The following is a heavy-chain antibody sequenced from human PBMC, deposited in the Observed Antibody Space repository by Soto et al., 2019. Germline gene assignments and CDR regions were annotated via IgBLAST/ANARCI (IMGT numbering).Heavy chain of an antibody. CDR2: IKKDGSEK. CDR1: EVRTVAHG. CDR3: VTGYHSDY. D-gene: IGHD5-18*01. Sequence: RDSCGVAEVRTVAHGVRRVSKNTGRGLEWVASIKKDGSEKYYMDSLKGRFTISRDNALNSLYLQMNSLRAEDTAVYFCVTGYHSDYWGQGTLVTVSS. J-gene: IGHJ4*02. V-gene: IGHV3-7*03.